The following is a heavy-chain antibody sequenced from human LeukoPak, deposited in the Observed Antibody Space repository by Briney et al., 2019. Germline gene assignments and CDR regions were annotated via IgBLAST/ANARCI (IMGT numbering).Heavy chain of an antibody. CDR3: ARNGYSYGSLDYFDY. V-gene: IGHV3-33*01. CDR1: GFTFSNYG. D-gene: IGHD5-18*01. CDR2: IWYDGSNK. Sequence: GGSLRLSCAASGFTFSNYGMHWVRQAPGKGLEWVAVIWYDGSNKYYADSVKGRFTISRDNSKNTLFLQMNSLSAEDTAVYYCARNGYSYGSLDYFDYWGQGTLVTVSS. J-gene: IGHJ4*02.